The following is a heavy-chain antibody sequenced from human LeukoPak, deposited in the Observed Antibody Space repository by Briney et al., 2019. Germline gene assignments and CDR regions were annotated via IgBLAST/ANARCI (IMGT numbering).Heavy chain of an antibody. CDR2: IYSGGST. Sequence: PGGSLRLSGAASGFTVSSNYMSWVRQAPGKGLEWVSVIYSGGSTYYADSVKGRFTISRDNSKNTLYLQMNSLRAEDTAVYYCARMTSDYWGQGTLVTVSS. J-gene: IGHJ4*02. CDR3: ARMTSDY. V-gene: IGHV3-53*01. CDR1: GFTVSSNY. D-gene: IGHD4-11*01.